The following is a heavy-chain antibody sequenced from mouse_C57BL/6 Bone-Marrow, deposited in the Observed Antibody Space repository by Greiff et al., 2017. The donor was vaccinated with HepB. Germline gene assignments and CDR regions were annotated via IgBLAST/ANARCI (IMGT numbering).Heavy chain of an antibody. CDR3: ARWGTPGFDY. CDR1: GYAFSSSW. Sequence: VQLQQSGPELVKPGASVKISCKASGYAFSSSWMNWVKQRPGKGLEWIGRIYPGDGDTNYNEKFKGKATLTADKSSSTAYMQLSSLTSEDSAVYFCARWGTPGFDYWGQGTTLTVSS. J-gene: IGHJ2*01. D-gene: IGHD3-1*01. CDR2: IYPGDGDT. V-gene: IGHV1-82*01.